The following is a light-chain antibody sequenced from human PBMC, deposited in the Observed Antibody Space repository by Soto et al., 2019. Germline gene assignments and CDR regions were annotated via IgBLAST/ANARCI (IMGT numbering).Light chain of an antibody. V-gene: IGKV1-39*01. CDR2: AAS. CDR3: HQSYNTPLT. CDR1: QSISNY. J-gene: IGKJ4*01. Sequence: DIHMTQSPSSLSASVGDRVTITCRASQSISNYLNWYQQKPGKAPKLLIYAASSLQSGVPSRFSGSGSGTDFTLTISSLQPEDFATYYCHQSYNTPLTFGGGTKVEIK.